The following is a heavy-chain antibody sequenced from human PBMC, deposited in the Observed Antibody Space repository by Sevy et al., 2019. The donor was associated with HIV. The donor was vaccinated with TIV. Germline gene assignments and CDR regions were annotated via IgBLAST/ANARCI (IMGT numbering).Heavy chain of an antibody. D-gene: IGHD2-8*01. J-gene: IGHJ4*02. V-gene: IGHV4-59*01. CDR2: IYYSGST. CDR1: GGSISSYY. Sequence: SETLSLTCTVSGGSISSYYWSWIRQPPGKGLEWIGYIYYSGSTNYNPSLKSRVTISVDTSKNQFYLKLSSVTAADTAAYYCARGVSMTGTDYWGQGTLVTVSS. CDR3: ARGVSMTGTDY.